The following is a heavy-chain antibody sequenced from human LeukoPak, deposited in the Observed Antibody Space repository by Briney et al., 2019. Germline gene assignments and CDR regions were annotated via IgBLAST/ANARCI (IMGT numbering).Heavy chain of an antibody. CDR3: ARETSSSHQYYFDY. D-gene: IGHD6-13*01. Sequence: GGSLRLSCAASGFTFSSYWMSWVRQAPGKGLEWVANIKQDGSEKYYVDSVKGRFTISRDNAKNSLYLQMNSLRAEDTAVYYCARETSSSHQYYFDYWGQGTLVTVS. CDR2: IKQDGSEK. CDR1: GFTFSSYW. V-gene: IGHV3-7*01. J-gene: IGHJ4*02.